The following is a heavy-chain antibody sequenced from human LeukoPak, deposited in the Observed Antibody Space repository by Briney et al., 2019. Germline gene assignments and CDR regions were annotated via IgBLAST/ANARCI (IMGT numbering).Heavy chain of an antibody. Sequence: GGSLRLSCAASGFTVSSNYMSWVRQAPGKGLEWVSVFYSGGSTYYADSVKGRFTISRDNSKNTLFLQMNSLRAEDTAVYYCARLHCYDSRGYFNDDYWGQGTLVTVSS. CDR2: FYSGGST. D-gene: IGHD3-22*01. CDR3: ARLHCYDSRGYFNDDY. CDR1: GFTVSSNY. J-gene: IGHJ4*02. V-gene: IGHV3-66*04.